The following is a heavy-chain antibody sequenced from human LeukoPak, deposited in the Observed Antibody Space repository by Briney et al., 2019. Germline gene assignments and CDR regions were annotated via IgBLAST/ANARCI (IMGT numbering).Heavy chain of an antibody. Sequence: PSETLSLTCTVSGGSISSGGYYWSWIRQHPGKGLEWIGYIYYSGSTYYNPSLKSRVTISVDTSKNQFSLKLSSVTAADTAVYYCARAIVVVVAATRAADGMDVWGQGTTVTVSS. CDR2: IYYSGST. CDR1: GGSISSGGYY. V-gene: IGHV4-31*03. D-gene: IGHD2-15*01. J-gene: IGHJ6*02. CDR3: ARAIVVVVAATRAADGMDV.